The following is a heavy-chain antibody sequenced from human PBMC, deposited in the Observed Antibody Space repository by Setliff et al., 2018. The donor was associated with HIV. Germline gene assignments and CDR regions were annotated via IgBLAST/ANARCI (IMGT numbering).Heavy chain of an antibody. V-gene: IGHV4-34*01. CDR1: GGSFGAYY. D-gene: IGHD2-21*02. Sequence: LSLTCAVYGGSFGAYYWTWIRQPPGKGLEWIGEINRSGNTKYNPSLKSRVTISVDTSKNQFSLKLSSVTAADAAVYYCARDVGLCGVDCWPYFYFDLWGRGNLVTVSS. CDR3: ARDVGLCGVDCWPYFYFDL. CDR2: INRSGNT. J-gene: IGHJ2*01.